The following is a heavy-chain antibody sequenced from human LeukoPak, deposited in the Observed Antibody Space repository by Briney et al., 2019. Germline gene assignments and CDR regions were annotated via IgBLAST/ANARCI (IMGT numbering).Heavy chain of an antibody. V-gene: IGHV3-23*01. CDR1: GFTFDDYG. D-gene: IGHD6-13*01. Sequence: PGGSLRLSCAASGFTFDDYGMSWVRQAPGKGLEWVSAISGSGGSTYYADSVKGRFTISRDNSKNTLYLQMNSLRAEDTAVYYCAKDGGLAAAGTWGYWGQGTLVTVSS. J-gene: IGHJ4*02. CDR2: ISGSGGST. CDR3: AKDGGLAAAGTWGY.